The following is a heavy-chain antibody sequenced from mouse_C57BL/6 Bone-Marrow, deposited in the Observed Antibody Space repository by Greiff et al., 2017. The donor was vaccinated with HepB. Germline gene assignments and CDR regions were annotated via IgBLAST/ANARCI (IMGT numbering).Heavy chain of an antibody. J-gene: IGHJ2*01. CDR2: IYPGDGDT. Sequence: QVQLQQSGAELVKPGASVKISCKASGYAFSSYWMNWVKQRPGKGLEWIGQIYPGDGDTNYNGKFKGKATLTADKSSSTAYMQLSSLTSEDAAVYFCARANWMYYFDYWGQGTTLTVSS. CDR1: GYAFSSYW. V-gene: IGHV1-80*01. CDR3: ARANWMYYFDY. D-gene: IGHD4-1*01.